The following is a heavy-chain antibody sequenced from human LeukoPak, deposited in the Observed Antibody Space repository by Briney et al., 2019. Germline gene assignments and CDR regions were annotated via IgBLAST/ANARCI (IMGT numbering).Heavy chain of an antibody. CDR3: AKDIFTGIAAAGIFDY. CDR2: ISWNSGSI. V-gene: IGHV3-9*01. J-gene: IGHJ4*02. CDR1: GFTFDDYA. Sequence: PGRSLRLSCAASGFTFDDYAMHWVRQAPGKGLERVSGISWNSGSIGYADSVKGRFTISRDNAKNSLYLQMNSLRAEDTALYYCAKDIFTGIAAAGIFDYWGQGTLVTVSS. D-gene: IGHD6-13*01.